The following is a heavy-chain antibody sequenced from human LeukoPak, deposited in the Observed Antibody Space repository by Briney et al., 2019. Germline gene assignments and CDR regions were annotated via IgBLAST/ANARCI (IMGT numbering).Heavy chain of an antibody. V-gene: IGHV4-30-4*01. CDR2: IYYSGST. J-gene: IGHJ4*02. D-gene: IGHD3-22*01. CDR1: GGSISSGDYY. Sequence: SQTLSLTCTVSGGSISSGDYYWSWIRQPPGKGLEWIGYIYYSGSTYYNPSLKSRVTISVDTSKNQFSLKLSSVTAADTAVYYCARGLDYDSSGHYFSPVGEYFDYWGQGTLVTVSS. CDR3: ARGLDYDSSGHYFSPVGEYFDY.